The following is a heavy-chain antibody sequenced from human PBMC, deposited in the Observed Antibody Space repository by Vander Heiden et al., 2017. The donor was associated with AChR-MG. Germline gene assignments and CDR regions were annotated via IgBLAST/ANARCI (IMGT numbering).Heavy chain of an antibody. CDR2: ISGSGGST. D-gene: IGHD3-3*01. Sequence: EVQLLESGGGLVQPGGSLRLSCAASGFTFSSYAMSWVRQAPGKGLEWVSAISGSGGSTYYADAVKGRFTISRDNSKNTLYLQMKRMRAEDTAVYYFAKWIDFWSGYPMYWVQGSLVTVSS. CDR1: GFTFSSYA. J-gene: IGHJ4*02. CDR3: AKWIDFWSGYPMY. V-gene: IGHV3-23*01.